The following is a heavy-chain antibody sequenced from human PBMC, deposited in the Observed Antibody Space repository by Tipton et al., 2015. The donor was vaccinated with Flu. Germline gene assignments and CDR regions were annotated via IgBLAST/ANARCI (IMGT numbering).Heavy chain of an antibody. CDR2: IYYSGNT. CDR1: GGSISSTTYY. Sequence: TLSLTCTVSGGSISSTTYYWGWIRQPPGKGLEWIGSIYYSGNTYYNPSLRSRVTISVDTSKNQFSLMLSSVTAADTAVYYCARHPGLAAGFHYWGQGTLVTVSS. J-gene: IGHJ4*02. V-gene: IGHV4-39*01. CDR3: ARHPGLAAGFHY. D-gene: IGHD6-13*01.